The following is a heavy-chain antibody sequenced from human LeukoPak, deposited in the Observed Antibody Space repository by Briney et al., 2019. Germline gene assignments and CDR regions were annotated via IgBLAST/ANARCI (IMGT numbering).Heavy chain of an antibody. CDR2: INPNSGDT. Sequence: ASVKVSCKASGYTFTGYYVHWVRQAPGQGLEWMGRINPNSGDTNYAQKFQGRVTMTRDTSISTAYMELSRLRSDDTAVYYCARDREQQLFERWGQGTLVTVSS. V-gene: IGHV1-2*06. D-gene: IGHD6-13*01. CDR3: ARDREQQLFER. J-gene: IGHJ5*02. CDR1: GYTFTGYY.